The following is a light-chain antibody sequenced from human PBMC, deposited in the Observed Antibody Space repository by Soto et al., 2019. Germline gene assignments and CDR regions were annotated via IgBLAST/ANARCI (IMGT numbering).Light chain of an antibody. Sequence: DIQMTQSPSSVSSSVVDRVTITCRASQSISSYLNWYQQKPGKATKLLIYAASSLQSGVPSRFSGSGSGTDFTLTISSLQPEDFATYYCQQSYSTPRTFGQGTKVDIK. V-gene: IGKV1-39*01. CDR3: QQSYSTPRT. CDR2: AAS. CDR1: QSISSY. J-gene: IGKJ1*01.